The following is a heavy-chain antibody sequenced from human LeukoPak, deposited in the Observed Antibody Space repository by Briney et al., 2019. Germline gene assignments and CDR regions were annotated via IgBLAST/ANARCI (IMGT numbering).Heavy chain of an antibody. CDR2: INHSGST. CDR1: GGSFSGYY. D-gene: IGHD2-21*02. V-gene: IGHV4-34*01. J-gene: IGHJ2*01. Sequence: PSETLSLTCAVYGGSFSGYYWSWIRQPPGKGLEWIGEINHSGSTNYNPSLKSRVTISVDTSKNQFSLKLSSVTAADTAVYYCARLEYWGMTAIWYFDLWGRGTLVTVSS. CDR3: ARLEYWGMTAIWYFDL.